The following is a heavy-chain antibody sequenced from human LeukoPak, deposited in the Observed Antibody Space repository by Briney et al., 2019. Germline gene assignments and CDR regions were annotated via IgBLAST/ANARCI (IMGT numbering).Heavy chain of an antibody. Sequence: GGSLRLSCAASGFTFSNAGMGWVRQAPGKGLEWVGRIKSKTDGGTTDYAAPVKGRFTISRYDSKNTLYLQMERLKTEDTAVYYWTPEGGVLGLPDYWGQGTLVTVSS. V-gene: IGHV3-15*01. CDR2: IKSKTDGGTT. J-gene: IGHJ4*02. CDR1: GFTFSNAG. D-gene: IGHD3/OR15-3a*01. CDR3: TPEGGVLGLPDY.